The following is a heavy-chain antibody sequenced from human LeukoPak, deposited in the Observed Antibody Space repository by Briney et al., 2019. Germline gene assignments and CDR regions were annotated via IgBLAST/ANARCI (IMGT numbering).Heavy chain of an antibody. J-gene: IGHJ3*02. Sequence: SETLSLTCTVSGGSISSYYWSWIRQPPGKGLEWIGYIYYSGSTNYNPSLKSRVTISVDTSKNQFSLKLSSVTAADTAVYYWARGRDPDAFDIWGQGTMVTVSS. V-gene: IGHV4-59*01. CDR1: GGSISSYY. CDR2: IYYSGST. CDR3: ARGRDPDAFDI.